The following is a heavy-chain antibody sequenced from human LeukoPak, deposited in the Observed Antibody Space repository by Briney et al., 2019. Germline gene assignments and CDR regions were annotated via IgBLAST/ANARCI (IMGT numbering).Heavy chain of an antibody. V-gene: IGHV3-23*01. CDR3: VKDGSNYPGDY. J-gene: IGHJ4*02. CDR2: IGGSGDKI. Sequence: GGSLRLSCAASGFTFSSYTIIWVRQAPGQGREWVSGIGGSGDKIYYADPVQGRFTISRDNAKNTVHLQMNRLRAEDTAVYYCVKDGSNYPGDYWGQGTLVTVSS. D-gene: IGHD4-11*01. CDR1: GFTFSSYT.